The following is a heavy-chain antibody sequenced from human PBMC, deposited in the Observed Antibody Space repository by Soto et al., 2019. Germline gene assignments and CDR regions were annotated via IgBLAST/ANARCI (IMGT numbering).Heavy chain of an antibody. J-gene: IGHJ6*02. CDR2: IYYSGST. Sequence: SETLSLTCTVSGGSISSSSYYWGWIRQPPGKGLEWIGSIYYSGSTYYNPSLKSRVTISVDTSKNQFSLKLSSVTAADTAVYYCARAGGDILTGYYGMDVWGQGNTVTVSS. CDR3: ARAGGDILTGYYGMDV. D-gene: IGHD3-9*01. CDR1: GGSISSSSYY. V-gene: IGHV4-39*01.